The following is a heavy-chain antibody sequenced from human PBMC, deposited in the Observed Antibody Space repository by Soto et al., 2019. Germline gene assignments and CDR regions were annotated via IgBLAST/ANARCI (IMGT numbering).Heavy chain of an antibody. CDR2: INHSGST. CDR1: GGSFSGYY. J-gene: IGHJ4*02. Sequence: SETLSLTCAVYGGSFSGYYWSWIRQPPGKGLEWIGEINHSGSTNYNPSLKSRVTISVDTSKNQFSLKLSSVTAADTAVYYCARRPDMGWRGYDSRYFDYWGQGTLVTVSS. V-gene: IGHV4-34*01. D-gene: IGHD5-12*01. CDR3: ARRPDMGWRGYDSRYFDY.